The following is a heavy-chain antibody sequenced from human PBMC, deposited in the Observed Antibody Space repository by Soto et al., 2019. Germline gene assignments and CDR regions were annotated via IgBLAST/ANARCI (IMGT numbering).Heavy chain of an antibody. CDR3: ATGTTVTPKKANDN. Sequence: QVQLVESGGGVVQPGRSLRLSCAASGFTFRTYAMHWVRQAPGKGLEWVAVISYDGSSEYYADSVKGRFPVSRDNPQNSLYLHMDSLRADDTAVYYCATGTTVTPKKANDNWGQGTLVTVSS. CDR2: ISYDGSSE. D-gene: IGHD5-18*01. J-gene: IGHJ4*02. V-gene: IGHV3-30-3*01. CDR1: GFTFRTYA.